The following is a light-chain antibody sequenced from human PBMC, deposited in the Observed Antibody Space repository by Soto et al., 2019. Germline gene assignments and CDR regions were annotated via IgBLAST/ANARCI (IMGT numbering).Light chain of an antibody. CDR3: QQYNSYWT. Sequence: DIKMSQSPATLSASGEVRVTIIFRASQSISSWLAWYQQKPGKAPKLLIYKASSLETGVPSRFSGSGSGTEFTLTISRLQPDDFATYYCQQYNSYWTFGQGTKVDIK. CDR2: KAS. J-gene: IGKJ1*01. V-gene: IGKV1-5*03. CDR1: QSISSW.